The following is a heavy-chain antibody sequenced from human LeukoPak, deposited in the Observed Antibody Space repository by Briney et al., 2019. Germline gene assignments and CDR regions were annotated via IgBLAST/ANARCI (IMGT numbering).Heavy chain of an antibody. CDR1: GYTFGTYD. D-gene: IGHD3-3*02. V-gene: IGHV1-8*01. J-gene: IGHJ5*02. CDR2: MNPNSGNT. CDR3: ARAIFGVAWFDP. Sequence: ASVKVSCKASGYTFGTYDLIWVRQATGQGLEWMGWMNPNSGNTGYAQKFQGRVTMTRNTSISTAYMELSSLRSEDTAVYYCARAIFGVAWFDPWGQGTLVTVSS.